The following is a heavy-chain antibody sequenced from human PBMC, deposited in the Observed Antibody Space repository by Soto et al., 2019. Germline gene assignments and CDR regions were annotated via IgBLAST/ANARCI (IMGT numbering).Heavy chain of an antibody. D-gene: IGHD3-16*01. CDR3: ARVWGYYFDY. J-gene: IGHJ4*02. CDR1: GGSISSYY. Sequence: ASETLSLPCTGSGGSISSYYWSWFRQPPGKGLEWIGYIYYSGSTNYNPSLKSRVTISVDTSKNQFSLKLSSVTAADTAVYYCARVWGYYFDYWGQGTLVTVSS. V-gene: IGHV4-59*01. CDR2: IYYSGST.